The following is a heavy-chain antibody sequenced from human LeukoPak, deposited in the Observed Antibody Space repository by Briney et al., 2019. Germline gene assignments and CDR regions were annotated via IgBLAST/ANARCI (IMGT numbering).Heavy chain of an antibody. CDR2: IYYSGST. J-gene: IGHJ3*02. V-gene: IGHV4-59*12. CDR1: GGSISSYY. D-gene: IGHD3-10*01. Sequence: SETLSLTCSVSGGSISSYYWSWIRQPPGKGLEWIGYIYYSGSTNFKSPLKSRVTISVDTSKNQFSLKLSSVTATDTAVYYCARDLFTMVRGVSPNDAFDIWGQGTMVTVSS. CDR3: ARDLFTMVRGVSPNDAFDI.